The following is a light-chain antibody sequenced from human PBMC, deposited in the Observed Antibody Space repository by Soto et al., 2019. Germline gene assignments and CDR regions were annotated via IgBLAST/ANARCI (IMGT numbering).Light chain of an antibody. CDR1: SSHIGSNT. CDR3: AAWDDSLNGRYV. CDR2: SNN. V-gene: IGLV1-44*01. J-gene: IGLJ1*01. Sequence: QSALTQPPSASGTPGQRVIISCSGSSSHIGSNTVNWYQQLPGTAPKLLIYSNNQRPSGVPDRFSGSKSGTSASLAISGLQSEDEADYYCAAWDDSLNGRYVFGTGTKVTGL.